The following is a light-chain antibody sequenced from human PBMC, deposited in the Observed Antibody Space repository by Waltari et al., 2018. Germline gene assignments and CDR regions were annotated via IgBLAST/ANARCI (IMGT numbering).Light chain of an antibody. J-gene: IGKJ4*01. CDR1: QTINSN. CDR3: QQYNNWPLT. CDR2: GAS. Sequence: EIVMTQSPATLSLSPGERATLSCRASQTINSNLAWYQQKPGQAPRLLSYGASTRAAAVPGRFSGSGSGTEFTRTINSLQSEDFAVYSCQQYNNWPLTFGGGTTVEVK. V-gene: IGKV3-15*01.